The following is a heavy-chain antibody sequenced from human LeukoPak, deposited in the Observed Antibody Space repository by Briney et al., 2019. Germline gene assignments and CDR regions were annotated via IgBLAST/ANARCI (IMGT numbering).Heavy chain of an antibody. D-gene: IGHD3-16*01. CDR2: IYTSGST. J-gene: IGHJ4*02. V-gene: IGHV4-61*02. Sequence: PSETLSLTCAVSGGSISSGSYYWSWIRQPAGKGLEWIGRIYTSGSTNYNPSLKSRVTISVDTSKNQFSLKLSSVTAADTAVYYCARGGSANDYWGQGTLATVSS. CDR1: GGSISSGSYY. CDR3: ARGGSANDY.